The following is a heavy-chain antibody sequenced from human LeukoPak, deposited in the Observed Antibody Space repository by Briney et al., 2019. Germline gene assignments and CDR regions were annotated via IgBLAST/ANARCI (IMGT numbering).Heavy chain of an antibody. CDR2: IKPDGSGK. CDR3: ARDGAGHRGFLDY. D-gene: IGHD3-10*01. V-gene: IGHV3-7*01. Sequence: GGSLRLSCAASGFSFSSYWMSWVRQAPGKGLEWVANIKPDGSGKFYVDSVKGRFTISRDNAKNSLYLQMNSLRAEDTAVYYCARDGAGHRGFLDYWGQGTLVTVSS. J-gene: IGHJ4*02. CDR1: GFSFSSYW.